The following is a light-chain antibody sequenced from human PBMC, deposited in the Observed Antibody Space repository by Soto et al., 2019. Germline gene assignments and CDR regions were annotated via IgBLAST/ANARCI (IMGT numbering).Light chain of an antibody. CDR2: RAS. Sequence: IKLTRSPSTRPESVENRVTTTGGPGRGINGGLAGYKQKPGKPPSLLIYRASSLEGGVPSRFGGSGSGAEFTLTISSLQPDDFATYSCQHSDSYSGTFGPGTKVDIK. J-gene: IGKJ3*01. V-gene: IGKV1-5*03. CDR1: RGINGG. CDR3: QHSDSYSGT.